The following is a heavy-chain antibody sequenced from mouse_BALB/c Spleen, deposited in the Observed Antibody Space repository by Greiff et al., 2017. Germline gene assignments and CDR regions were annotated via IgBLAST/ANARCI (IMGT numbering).Heavy chain of an antibody. Sequence: EVNVVESGGGLVQPGGSLRLSCATSGFTFSDFYMEWVRQPPGKRLEWIAASRNKANDYTTEYSASVKGRFIVSRDTSQSILYLQMNALRAEDTASYYCARDAPFYAMDYWGQGTSVTVSS. CDR1: GFTFSDFY. CDR3: ARDAPFYAMDY. CDR2: SRNKANDYTT. J-gene: IGHJ4*01. V-gene: IGHV7-1*02.